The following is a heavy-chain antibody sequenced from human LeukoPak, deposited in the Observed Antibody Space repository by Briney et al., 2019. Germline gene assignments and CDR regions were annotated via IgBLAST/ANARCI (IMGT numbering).Heavy chain of an antibody. V-gene: IGHV4-39*01. CDR1: GGSISSSSYY. CDR2: IYYSGST. Sequence: PSETLSLTCTVSGGSISSSSYYWGWIRQPPGKGLEWIGSIYYSGSTYYNPSLKSRVTISVDTSKNQFSLKLSSVTAADTAAYYCASLYSSGWYEEGAFDIWGQGTMVTVSS. CDR3: ASLYSSGWYEEGAFDI. D-gene: IGHD6-19*01. J-gene: IGHJ3*02.